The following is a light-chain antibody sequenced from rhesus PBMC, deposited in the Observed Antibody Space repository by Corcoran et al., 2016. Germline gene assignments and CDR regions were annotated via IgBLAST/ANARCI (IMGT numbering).Light chain of an antibody. CDR3: QQHNSHPFT. Sequence: DIQMTQSPSSLSASVGDTVTITCRASQGISSYLNWFQQKPGKAPKLLIYAASSLQSGGPSRFSGSGSGTDFTLTISSLQPEDFAAYYCQQHNSHPFTFGPGTKLDIK. CDR2: AAS. J-gene: IGKJ3*01. CDR1: QGISSY. V-gene: IGKV1-28*03.